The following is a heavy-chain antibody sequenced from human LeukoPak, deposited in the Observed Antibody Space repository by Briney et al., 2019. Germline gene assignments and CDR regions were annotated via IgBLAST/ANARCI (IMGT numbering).Heavy chain of an antibody. V-gene: IGHV1-69*05. D-gene: IGHD6-13*01. CDR1: GGTFSSYA. CDR2: IIPIFGTA. CDR3: ARGQLPGYSSSWYQGSFDY. Sequence: ASVKVSCKASGGTFSSYAISWVRQAPGQGLEWMGGIIPIFGTANYAQKFQGRVTITTDESTSTAYMELSSLRSEDTAVYYCARGQLPGYSSSWYQGSFDYWGQGTLVTVSS. J-gene: IGHJ4*02.